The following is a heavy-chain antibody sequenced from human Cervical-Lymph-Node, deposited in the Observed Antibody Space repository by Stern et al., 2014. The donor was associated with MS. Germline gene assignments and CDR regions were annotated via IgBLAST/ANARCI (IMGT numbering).Heavy chain of an antibody. CDR1: GYSFTSYW. J-gene: IGHJ3*02. Sequence: VQLVQSGAEVKKPGESLKISCKGSGYSFTSYWIGWVRQMPGKGLEWMGIIYPGDSATRYSPSFQGQVTISPDKSTSTPQPPWSSLKASDTAMYYCARQLDDAFDIWGQGTMVTVSS. CDR2: IYPGDSAT. V-gene: IGHV5-51*01. CDR3: ARQLDDAFDI.